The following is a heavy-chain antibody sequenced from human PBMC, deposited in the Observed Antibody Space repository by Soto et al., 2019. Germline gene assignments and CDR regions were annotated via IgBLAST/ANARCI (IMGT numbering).Heavy chain of an antibody. CDR1: GYTFPSYG. D-gene: IGHD3-9*01. CDR2: ISAYNGNT. Sequence: APVRLSCKASGYTFPSYGISWVRQAPGQGLEWMGWISAYNGNTNYAQKLQGRVTMTTDTSTSTAYMELRSLRSDDSAVYYCPRDPLVLLYFVWRQGGNCFHPRDQGPLGTVSS. J-gene: IGHJ5*02. V-gene: IGHV1-18*04. CDR3: PRDPLVLLYFVWRQGGNCFHP.